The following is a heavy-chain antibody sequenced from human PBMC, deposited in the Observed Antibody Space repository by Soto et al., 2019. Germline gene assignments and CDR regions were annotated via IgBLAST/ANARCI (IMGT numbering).Heavy chain of an antibody. J-gene: IGHJ6*02. CDR1: GFTFSSYW. V-gene: IGHV3-7*03. D-gene: IGHD1-26*01. CDR2: IKQDGSEK. Sequence: PGGSLRLSCAASGFTFSSYWMSWVRQAPGKGLEWVANIKQDGSEKYYVDSVKGRFTISRDNAKNSLYLQMNSLRAEDTAVYYCARDEGGSHFLAHYYYGMDVWGQGTTVTVSS. CDR3: ARDEGGSHFLAHYYYGMDV.